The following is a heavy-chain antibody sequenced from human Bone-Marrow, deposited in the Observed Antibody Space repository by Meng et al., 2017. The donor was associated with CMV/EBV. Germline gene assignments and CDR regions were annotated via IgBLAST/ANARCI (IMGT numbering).Heavy chain of an antibody. CDR2: INHSGST. V-gene: IGHV4-34*01. D-gene: IGHD3-10*01. CDR3: SRSGGMDV. J-gene: IGHJ6*02. Sequence: GSLRLSCAVYGGSFSGYYWSWIRQPPGKGLEWIGEINHSGSTNYNPSLKSRVTISVDTSKNQFSLNLTSVTAADTAVYYCSRSGGMDVWGQGTTVTVSS. CDR1: GGSFSGYY.